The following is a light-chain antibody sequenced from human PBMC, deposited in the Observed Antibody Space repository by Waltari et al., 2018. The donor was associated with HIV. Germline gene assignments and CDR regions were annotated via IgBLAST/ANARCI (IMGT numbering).Light chain of an antibody. CDR1: SWDIGAYNY. CDR2: DVN. Sequence: QSALTQPASVSGSPGPSITIPCTGTSWDIGAYNYVSWYQHHPGKAPKLILFDVNDRPSGISDRFSGSKSANMASLTISGLQPADEADYYCRSYSRTSTWVFGGGTRLTVL. V-gene: IGLV2-14*01. J-gene: IGLJ3*02. CDR3: RSYSRTSTWV.